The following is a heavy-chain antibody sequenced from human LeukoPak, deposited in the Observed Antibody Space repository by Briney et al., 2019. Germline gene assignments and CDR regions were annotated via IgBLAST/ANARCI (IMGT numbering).Heavy chain of an antibody. CDR1: GGSISSYY. V-gene: IGHV4-4*07. J-gene: IGHJ4*02. Sequence: SETLSLTCTVSGGSISSYYWSWIRQPAGKGLEWIGRIHTSGSTNYSPSLKSRVTMSVDTSKNQFSLKLSSVTAADTAVYYCARERNYYGSGSHLGVWGQGTLVTVSS. CDR2: IHTSGST. D-gene: IGHD3-10*01. CDR3: ARERNYYGSGSHLGV.